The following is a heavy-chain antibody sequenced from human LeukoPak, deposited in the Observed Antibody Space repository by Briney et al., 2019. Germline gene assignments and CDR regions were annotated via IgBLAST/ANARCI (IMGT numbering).Heavy chain of an antibody. CDR3: ASCSSTSCYNWFDP. CDR2: ITGDDST. J-gene: IGHJ5*02. CDR1: GFTFGTFA. Sequence: PGGSLRLSCAASGFTFGTFAFSWVRPAPGKGLEWVSSITGDDSTYYADSVKGRFTISRDTSSNTLYLQMNSLRAEDTAVYYCASCSSTSCYNWFDPWGQGTLVTVSS. D-gene: IGHD2-2*01. V-gene: IGHV3-23*01.